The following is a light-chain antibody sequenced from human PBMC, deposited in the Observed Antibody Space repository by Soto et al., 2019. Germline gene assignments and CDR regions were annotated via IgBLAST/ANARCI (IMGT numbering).Light chain of an antibody. V-gene: IGKV3-15*01. J-gene: IGKJ4*01. CDR3: QQYTSWPLT. CDR2: GAS. CDR1: QSVHSN. Sequence: EIMMTQSPATLSVSPGERATLSCRASQSVHSNLAWYQQKPGQAPRLLIYGASTRATGIPARFSGSGSGTEFTVTISRLQSEDFAVYYCQQYTSWPLTFGGGTKVEIK.